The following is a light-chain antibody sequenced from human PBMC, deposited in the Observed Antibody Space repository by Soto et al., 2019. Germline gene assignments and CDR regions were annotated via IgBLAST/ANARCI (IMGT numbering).Light chain of an antibody. CDR1: QSVSSD. CDR3: QQYNNWPPYT. V-gene: IGKV3-15*01. J-gene: IGKJ2*01. CDR2: GAS. Sequence: IVMTQSPATLSVSPGDRVTLSCRASQSVSSDLAWYQQRPGQAPRLLIYGASTRATGIPARFSGTGSGTEFTLTISSLQSEDFAFYYCQQYNNWPPYTVGQGTKLEIK.